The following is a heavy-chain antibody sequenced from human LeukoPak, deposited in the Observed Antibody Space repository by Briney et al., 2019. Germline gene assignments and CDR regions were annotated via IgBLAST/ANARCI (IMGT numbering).Heavy chain of an antibody. V-gene: IGHV4-59*08. D-gene: IGHD6-19*01. CDR3: ARSRYSSGWSTNDAFDI. Sequence: SEALSLTCTVSGGSISSYYWSWIRQPPGKGLEWIGYIYYSGSTNYNPSLKSRVTISVDTSKNQFSLKLSSVTAADTAVYYCARSRYSSGWSTNDAFDIWGQGTMVTVSS. J-gene: IGHJ3*02. CDR1: GGSISSYY. CDR2: IYYSGST.